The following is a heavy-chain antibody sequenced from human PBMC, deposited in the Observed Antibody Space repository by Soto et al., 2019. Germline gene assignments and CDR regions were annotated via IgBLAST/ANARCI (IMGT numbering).Heavy chain of an antibody. CDR2: ISGSGGST. CDR1: GFTFSSYA. Sequence: PGGSLRLSCAASGFTFSSYAMSWVRQAPGKGLEWVSAISGSGGSTYYADSVKGQFTISRDNSKNTLYLQMNSLRAEDTAVYYCAKDALLGYSYGSHGMDVWGQGTTVTVSS. D-gene: IGHD5-18*01. J-gene: IGHJ6*02. V-gene: IGHV3-23*01. CDR3: AKDALLGYSYGSHGMDV.